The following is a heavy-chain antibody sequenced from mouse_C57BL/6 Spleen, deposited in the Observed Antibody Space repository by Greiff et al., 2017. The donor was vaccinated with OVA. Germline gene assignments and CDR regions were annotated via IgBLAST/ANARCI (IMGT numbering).Heavy chain of an antibody. D-gene: IGHD2-10*02. Sequence: EVQLQQSGAELVRPGASVKLSCTASGFNIKDYYMHWVKQRPEQGLEWIGRIDPEDGDTEYAPKFQGKATMTADTSSNTAYLQLSSLTSEDTAVYYCRGYGNYDWYFDVWGTGTTVTVSS. CDR2: IDPEDGDT. V-gene: IGHV14-1*01. J-gene: IGHJ1*03. CDR3: RGYGNYDWYFDV. CDR1: GFNIKDYY.